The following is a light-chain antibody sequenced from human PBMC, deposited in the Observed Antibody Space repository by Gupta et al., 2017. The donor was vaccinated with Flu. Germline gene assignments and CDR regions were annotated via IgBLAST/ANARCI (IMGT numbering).Light chain of an antibody. CDR2: AAY. CDR3: QQAHSFPFT. J-gene: IGKJ4*01. Sequence: DIQMTQSPSSVSASVGDRVIITCRASQDIGTWLAWYQQKPGKAPKFLISAAYSLQSGVPSRFSGSGTGTDYTLTISSLQPEDSATYFCQQAHSFPFTFGGGTKVEIK. CDR1: QDIGTW. V-gene: IGKV1-12*01.